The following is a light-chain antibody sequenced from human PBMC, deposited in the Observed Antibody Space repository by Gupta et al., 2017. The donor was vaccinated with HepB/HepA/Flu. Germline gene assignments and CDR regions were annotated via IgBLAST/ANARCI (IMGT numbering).Light chain of an antibody. CDR3: HQYYTFPCS. CDR2: GAS. V-gene: IGKV4-1*01. J-gene: IGKJ2*04. Sequence: DIVLTHSPASLPHSLDERSTFNCKSSQSLLDSPNNRHYLAWYQLKPRQPPKLLYSGASTRESGVPDRFSGRGSGTDFPLTISSLHAEDVTVYYCHQYYTFPCSFGQGTKLEI. CDR1: QSLLDSPNNRHY.